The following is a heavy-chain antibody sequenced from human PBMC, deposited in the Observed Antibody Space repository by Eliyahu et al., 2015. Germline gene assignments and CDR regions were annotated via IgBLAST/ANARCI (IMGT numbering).Heavy chain of an antibody. D-gene: IGHD6-19*01. V-gene: IGHV4-59*01. CDR3: ARSYGSTIERFDY. Sequence: QVQLQESGPGLVKPSETLSLTCSVPGGSTSSDYWSWIRQPPGKGLEWIGYVYHSGKTNYNPSLRSRVSISLDTSKNQFSLKLSSVTAADTAVYYCARSYGSTIERFDYWGQGTLVTISS. CDR2: VYHSGKT. J-gene: IGHJ4*02. CDR1: GGSTSSDY.